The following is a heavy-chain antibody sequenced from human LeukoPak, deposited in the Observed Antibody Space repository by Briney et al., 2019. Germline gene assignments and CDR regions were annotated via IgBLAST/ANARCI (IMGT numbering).Heavy chain of an antibody. CDR1: GGTFSSYA. Sequence: SVKVSCKASGGTFSSYAISWVRQAPGQGLEWMGGIIPILGIANYAQKFQGRVTITADKSTSTAYMELSSLRSEDTAVYYCARDLSIAAAAPFDYWGQGTLVTVSS. V-gene: IGHV1-69*10. J-gene: IGHJ4*02. CDR3: ARDLSIAAAAPFDY. D-gene: IGHD6-13*01. CDR2: IIPILGIA.